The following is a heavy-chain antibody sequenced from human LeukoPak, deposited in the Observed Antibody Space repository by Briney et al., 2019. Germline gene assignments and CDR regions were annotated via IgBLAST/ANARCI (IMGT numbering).Heavy chain of an antibody. CDR3: ARDHSYYFDY. V-gene: IGHV3-21*01. CDR1: GFTFSPYT. J-gene: IGHJ4*02. D-gene: IGHD2-21*01. Sequence: GGSLRLSCAASGFTFSPYTMNWVRQAPGKGLEWVSSISSSSTSIYYADSLKGRFTISRDNAKNSVYLQMNSLTAEDTAVYYCARDHSYYFDYWGQGTLVTASS. CDR2: ISSSSTSI.